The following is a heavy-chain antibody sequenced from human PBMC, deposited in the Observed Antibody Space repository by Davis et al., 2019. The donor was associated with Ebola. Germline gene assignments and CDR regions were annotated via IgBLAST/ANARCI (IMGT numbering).Heavy chain of an antibody. CDR1: AYTFTSYD. CDR2: MNPNSGNT. J-gene: IGHJ4*02. Sequence: ASVKVSCKASAYTFTSYDINWVRQAPGQGLEWMGWMNPNSGNTGYAQKFQGRVTMTRSTSITTAYMELSSLTSEYTAVYYCARGPAFGIPYPHFWGYWGQGTLVAVSS. CDR3: ARGPAFGIPYPHFWGY. V-gene: IGHV1-8*01. D-gene: IGHD3-3*02.